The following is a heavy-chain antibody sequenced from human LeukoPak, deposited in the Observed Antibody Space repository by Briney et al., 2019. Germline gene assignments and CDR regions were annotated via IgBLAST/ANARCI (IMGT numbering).Heavy chain of an antibody. CDR2: INPNSGGT. V-gene: IGHV1-2*04. J-gene: IGHJ4*02. Sequence: ASVKVSCKASGYTFTGYYMHWVRRAPGQGLEWMGWINPNSGGTNYAQKFQGWVTMTRDTSISTAYMELSRLRSDDTAVYYCAVIAAAAGIFRYWGQGTLVTVSS. D-gene: IGHD6-13*01. CDR3: AVIAAAAGIFRY. CDR1: GYTFTGYY.